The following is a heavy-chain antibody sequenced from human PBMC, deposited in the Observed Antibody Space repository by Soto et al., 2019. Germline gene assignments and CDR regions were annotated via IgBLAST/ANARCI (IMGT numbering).Heavy chain of an antibody. CDR1: GFTFSSYS. Sequence: GGSLRLSCAASGFTFSSYSMNWVRQAPGKGLEWVSYISSSSSTIYYADSVKGRFTISRDNAKNSLYLQMNSLRAEDTAVYYCAREGYCSSTSCYDSLDYLGQGTLVTVSS. J-gene: IGHJ4*02. CDR3: AREGYCSSTSCYDSLDY. D-gene: IGHD2-2*01. V-gene: IGHV3-48*01. CDR2: ISSSSSTI.